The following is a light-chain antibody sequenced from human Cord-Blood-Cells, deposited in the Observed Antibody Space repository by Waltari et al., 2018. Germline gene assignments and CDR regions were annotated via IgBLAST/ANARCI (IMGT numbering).Light chain of an antibody. CDR2: EGS. Sequence: QSALTQPAYVSGSPGQSITISCPGTSSDVGRYNLFSWYKQHPGKAPKLMIYEGSKRPSGVSNRFSGSKSGNTASLTISGLQAEDEADYYCCSYAGSSTVVFGGGTKLTVL. CDR1: SSDVGRYNL. J-gene: IGLJ2*01. V-gene: IGLV2-23*01. CDR3: CSYAGSSTVV.